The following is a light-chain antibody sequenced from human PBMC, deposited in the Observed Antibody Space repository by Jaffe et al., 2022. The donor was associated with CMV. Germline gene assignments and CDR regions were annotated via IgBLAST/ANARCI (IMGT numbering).Light chain of an antibody. CDR3: SSYTTSIPVV. J-gene: IGLJ2*01. Sequence: QSALTQPASVSGSPGQSITISCTGTRSDVGVYNYVSWFQQYPGRAPKLIIYDVTTRPSGVSDRFSGSKSGNTASLIISGLQAEDEADYYCSSYTTSIPVVFGGGTKLAVL. V-gene: IGLV2-14*03. CDR2: DVT. CDR1: RSDVGVYNY.